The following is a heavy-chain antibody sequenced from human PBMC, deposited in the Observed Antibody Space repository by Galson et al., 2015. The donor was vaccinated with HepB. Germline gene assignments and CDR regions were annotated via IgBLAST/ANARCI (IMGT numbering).Heavy chain of an antibody. CDR1: GFPFSTYA. V-gene: IGHV3-30*04. CDR3: ARRGVTAPDLLESKIFDY. CDR2: ISYDGRNT. Sequence: SLRLSCAASGFPFSTYAIHWVRQAPGKGLEWVSVISYDGRNTYYADSVKGRFTVSRDNSKNSIYLQMNSLRAEDTAAYYCARRGVTAPDLLESKIFDYWGQGTLVTVSS. J-gene: IGHJ4*02. D-gene: IGHD2-15*01.